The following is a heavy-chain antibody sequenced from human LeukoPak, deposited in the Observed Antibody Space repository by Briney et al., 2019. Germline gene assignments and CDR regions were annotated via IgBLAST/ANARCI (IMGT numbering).Heavy chain of an antibody. CDR2: IYYSGST. CDR1: GGSISSGSYF. CDR3: ARLRYSSGWYGEYYFDY. V-gene: IGHV4-39*01. J-gene: IGHJ4*02. D-gene: IGHD6-19*01. Sequence: PSETLSLTCTASGGSISSGSYFWGWIRQPPGKGLEWIGSIYYSGSTYYNPSLKSRVTISVDTSKNQFSLKLSSVTAADTAVYYCARLRYSSGWYGEYYFDYWGQGTLVTVSS.